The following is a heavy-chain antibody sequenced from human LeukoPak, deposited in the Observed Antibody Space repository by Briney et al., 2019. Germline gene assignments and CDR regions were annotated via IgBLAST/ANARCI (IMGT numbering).Heavy chain of an antibody. D-gene: IGHD5-12*01. CDR1: GLVVSSNY. J-gene: IGHJ3*02. V-gene: IGHV3-53*01. CDR2: IYGDGST. Sequence: GGSLRLSCAASGLVVSSNYMSWVRQAPGKGLEWVSIIYGDGSTYYADSMKGRFTISRDNSKNTLYLQMNSLRVEDTAVYYCARVIVATNTFDAFDIWGQGTMVTVSS. CDR3: ARVIVATNTFDAFDI.